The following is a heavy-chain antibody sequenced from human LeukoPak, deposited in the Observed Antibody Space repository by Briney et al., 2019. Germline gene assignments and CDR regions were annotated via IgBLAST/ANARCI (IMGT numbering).Heavy chain of an antibody. V-gene: IGHV1-2*02. J-gene: IGHJ4*02. CDR3: ARGDLIAAAGTPPDLINITDDN. CDR2: INPNSGGT. Sequence: ASVKVSCKASGYTFTGYYMHWVRQAPGQGLEWMGWINPNSGGTNYAQKFQGRVTMTRDTSISTAYMELSRLRSDDTAVYYCARGDLIAAAGTPPDLINITDDNWGQGTLVTVSS. D-gene: IGHD6-13*01. CDR1: GYTFTGYY.